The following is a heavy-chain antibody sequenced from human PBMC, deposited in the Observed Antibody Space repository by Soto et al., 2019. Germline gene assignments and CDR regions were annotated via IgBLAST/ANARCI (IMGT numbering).Heavy chain of an antibody. CDR1: GFTLSSYA. J-gene: IGHJ3*02. Sequence: EVTLLESGGGLVQPGGSLRLSCAASGFTLSSYAMSWVRQAPGKGLEWVSTIIISGVSTYYADSVKGRFTVSRDNSKNTLYLQVNSLRAEDTAVYYCAKPRNVYNWGAFDIWGQGTMVTVSS. CDR3: AKPRNVYNWGAFDI. CDR2: IIISGVST. V-gene: IGHV3-23*01. D-gene: IGHD1-1*01.